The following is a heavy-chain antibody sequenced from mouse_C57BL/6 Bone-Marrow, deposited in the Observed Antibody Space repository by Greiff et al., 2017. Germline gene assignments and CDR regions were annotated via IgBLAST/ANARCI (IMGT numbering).Heavy chain of an antibody. J-gene: IGHJ2*01. CDR3: SRDGSSYCDY. V-gene: IGHV1-55*01. CDR1: GYTFTSYW. Sequence: QVQLQQPGAELVKPGASVKMSCKASGYTFTSYWITWVKQRPGHGLEWIGDIYPGSGSTNYNEKFKSKATLTVDTSSSTAYMQHSSLTSEDSAVYYCSRDGSSYCDYGCQGTTLTVTA. D-gene: IGHD1-1*01. CDR2: IYPGSGST.